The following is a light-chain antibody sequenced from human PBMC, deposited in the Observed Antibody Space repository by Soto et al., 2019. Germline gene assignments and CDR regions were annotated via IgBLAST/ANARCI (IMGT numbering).Light chain of an antibody. J-gene: IGLJ3*02. CDR2: NND. Sequence: QSVLTQAPSASGTPGQRVTISCSGSNSNIGSNTVSWYQQVPGTAPKVLIHNNDQRPSGVPDRLSGSKSGTSASLAIGGLQSEDEADYYCAAWDGSLNGWVFGGGTKVTVL. V-gene: IGLV1-44*01. CDR1: NSNIGSNT. CDR3: AAWDGSLNGWV.